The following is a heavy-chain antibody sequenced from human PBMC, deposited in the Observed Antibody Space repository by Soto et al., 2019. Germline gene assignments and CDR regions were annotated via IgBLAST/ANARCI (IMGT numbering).Heavy chain of an antibody. D-gene: IGHD1-26*01. V-gene: IGHV5-10-1*01. CDR1: GYSFTTYW. J-gene: IGHJ4*02. Sequence: VESLKISCVCSGYSFTTYWISWVRQMPGKGLEWIGRINPTDSYTNYSPSFQVHVTLSVDRSRATAYMQWSSLKASDTAMYFCARSRYTGTYSGRFLDYWGQGSLVTVSS. CDR2: INPTDSYT. CDR3: ARSRYTGTYSGRFLDY.